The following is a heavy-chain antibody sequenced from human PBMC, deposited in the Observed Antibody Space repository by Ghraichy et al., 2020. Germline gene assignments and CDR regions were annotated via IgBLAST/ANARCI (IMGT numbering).Heavy chain of an antibody. V-gene: IGHV3-23*01. CDR1: GFTFSSYA. CDR3: AKPRWSALDSGNYFDY. Sequence: GGSLRLSCAASGFTFSSYAMSWVRQVPGKGLEWVSTISGSGGSTYFADSVKGRFTISRDNSKNTLYLQMNSLRAEDTAVYYCAKPRWSALDSGNYFDYWGQGTLVTVSS. D-gene: IGHD3-3*01. J-gene: IGHJ4*02. CDR2: ISGSGGST.